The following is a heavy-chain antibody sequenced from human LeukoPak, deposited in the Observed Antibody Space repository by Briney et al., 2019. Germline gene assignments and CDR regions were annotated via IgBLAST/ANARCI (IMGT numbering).Heavy chain of an antibody. V-gene: IGHV3-66*01. CDR2: IYSGGST. CDR1: GFTVSSNY. D-gene: IGHD4-17*01. CDR3: ARDANGDYFDY. J-gene: IGHJ4*02. Sequence: GGSLRLSCAASGFTVSSNYMSWVRQAPGKGLEWGSVIYSGGSTYYADSVKVRLTISRDNSKNTLYLQMNSLRAEDTAVYYCARDANGDYFDYWGQGTLVTVSS.